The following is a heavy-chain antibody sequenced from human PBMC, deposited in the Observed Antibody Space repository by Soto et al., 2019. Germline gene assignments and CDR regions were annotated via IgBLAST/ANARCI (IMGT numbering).Heavy chain of an antibody. CDR2: ISGDGLNT. V-gene: IGHV3-30*03. J-gene: IGHJ4*02. Sequence: GGSLRLSCAASGFNFGFFGMHWVRQAPGKGLEWVAFISGDGLNTQYADSVRGRFTLSRDYSRKTMYLQMDSLRDEDRALYYCARGNLSFDFDSWGLGTLVTVSS. CDR3: ARGNLSFDFDS. CDR1: GFNFGFFG. D-gene: IGHD1-26*01.